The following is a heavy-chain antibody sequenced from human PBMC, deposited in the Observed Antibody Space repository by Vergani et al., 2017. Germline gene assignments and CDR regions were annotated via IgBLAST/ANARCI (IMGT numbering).Heavy chain of an antibody. V-gene: IGHV3-23*01. CDR3: AREXRSNTSPFVGD. Sequence: EVQLLESGGGLVQPGGSLRLTCADSEFTFSNYAMNWVRQAPGKGLEWVSAISGHGDRTYYADSVKGRFTISRDNSKNTVYLQMNSLKAEDRATYYCAREXRSNTSPFVGDWGQGTLVTV. CDR1: EFTFSNYA. D-gene: IGHD2/OR15-2a*01. CDR2: ISGHGDRT. J-gene: IGHJ4*02.